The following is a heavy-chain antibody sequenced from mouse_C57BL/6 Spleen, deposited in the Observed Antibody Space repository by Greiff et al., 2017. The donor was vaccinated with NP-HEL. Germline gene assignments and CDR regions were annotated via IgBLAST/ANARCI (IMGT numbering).Heavy chain of an antibody. V-gene: IGHV1-64*01. Sequence: VQLQQSGAELVKPGASVKLSCKASGYTFTSYWMHWVKQRPGQGLEWIGMIHPNSGSTNYNEKFKSKATLTVDKSSSTAYMQLSSLTSEDSAVYYCARFGTGSWYFDVWGTGTTVTVSS. D-gene: IGHD4-1*01. CDR3: ARFGTGSWYFDV. J-gene: IGHJ1*03. CDR2: IHPNSGST. CDR1: GYTFTSYW.